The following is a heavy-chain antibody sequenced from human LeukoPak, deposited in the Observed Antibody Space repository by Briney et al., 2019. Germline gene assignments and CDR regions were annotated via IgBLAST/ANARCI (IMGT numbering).Heavy chain of an antibody. Sequence: GGSLRLSCAASGFTFRTYAMSWLRQAPGKGLEWVSAISGSGSGGSTYYADSVKGRFTISRDNYKNTLYLQMSSLRGEDTAVYYCAKRPSTSWYEDTFDIWGQGTMVTVSS. V-gene: IGHV3-23*01. J-gene: IGHJ3*02. CDR3: AKRPSTSWYEDTFDI. D-gene: IGHD2-2*01. CDR1: GFTFRTYA. CDR2: ISGSGSGGST.